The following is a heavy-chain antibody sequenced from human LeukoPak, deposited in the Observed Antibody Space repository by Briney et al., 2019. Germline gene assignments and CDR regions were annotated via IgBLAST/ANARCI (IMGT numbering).Heavy chain of an antibody. CDR1: GGSFSGYF. CDR2: INHSGST. V-gene: IGHV4-34*01. D-gene: IGHD1-14*01. J-gene: IGHJ4*02. CDR3: ARLGGNFDY. Sequence: SETLSLTCAVYGGSFSGYFWSWIRQPPGKGLERIGEINHSGSTSYNPSLKSRVTISVDTSKNQFSLKLSSVTAADTAVYYCARLGGNFDYWGQGTLVTVSS.